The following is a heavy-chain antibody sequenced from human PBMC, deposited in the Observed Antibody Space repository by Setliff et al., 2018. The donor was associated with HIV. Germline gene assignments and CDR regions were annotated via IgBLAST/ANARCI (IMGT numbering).Heavy chain of an antibody. CDR2: IYYSGST. Sequence: SETLSLTCTVSDGSYSSDYWTWIRQTPGKGLEWIGYIYYSGSTKYNPSLTSRVTISVDTSKNHFSLKLTSVTAADTAVYYCASQYYYGSGSYLHYGMDVWGQGTTVTVSS. D-gene: IGHD3-10*01. V-gene: IGHV4-59*01. J-gene: IGHJ6*02. CDR1: DGSYSSDY. CDR3: ASQYYYGSGSYLHYGMDV.